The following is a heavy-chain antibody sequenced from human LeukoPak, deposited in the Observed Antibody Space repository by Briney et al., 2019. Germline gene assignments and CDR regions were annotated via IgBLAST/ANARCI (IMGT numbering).Heavy chain of an antibody. CDR2: SSSGGTTM. CDR3: ARRFDY. J-gene: IGHJ4*02. CDR1: GFTISSYE. Sequence: GGSLRLSCAVSGFTISSYEMNWVRQAPGKGLEWISYSSSGGTTMYYADSVKGRFTISRDNAKNSLYLQMNSLRAEDTGVYYCARRFDYWGQGTLVTVSS. V-gene: IGHV3-48*03.